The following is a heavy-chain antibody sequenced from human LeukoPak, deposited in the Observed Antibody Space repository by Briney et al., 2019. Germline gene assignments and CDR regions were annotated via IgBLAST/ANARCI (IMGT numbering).Heavy chain of an antibody. CDR1: GFTFSSYG. J-gene: IGHJ6*03. CDR2: ISGSGGST. Sequence: GGSLRLSCAASGFTFSSYGMSWVRQAPGKGLEWVSAISGSGGSTYYADSVKGRFTISRDNSKNTLYLQMNGLRAEDTAVYYCAKAPRFGDHATEYYYYYMHVWGKGTTVTVSS. D-gene: IGHD3-16*01. V-gene: IGHV3-23*01. CDR3: AKAPRFGDHATEYYYYYMHV.